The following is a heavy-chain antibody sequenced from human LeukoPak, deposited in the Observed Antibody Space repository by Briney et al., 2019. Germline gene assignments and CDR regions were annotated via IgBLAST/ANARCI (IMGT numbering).Heavy chain of an antibody. CDR1: GFTVSSNY. J-gene: IGHJ4*02. Sequence: PGGSLRLSCAASGFTVSSNYMSWVRQAPGKGLEWVSVIYSGGSTYYADSVKGRFTISRDNSKNTLYLQVNSLRAEDTAVYYCARDLRWNGYFDYWGQGTLVTVSS. CDR2: IYSGGST. D-gene: IGHD4-23*01. CDR3: ARDLRWNGYFDY. V-gene: IGHV3-53*01.